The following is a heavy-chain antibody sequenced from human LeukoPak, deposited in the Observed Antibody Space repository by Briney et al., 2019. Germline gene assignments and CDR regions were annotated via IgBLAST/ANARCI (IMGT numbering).Heavy chain of an antibody. CDR2: ISYSGST. CDR1: GGSISSRNYI. V-gene: IGHV4-39*01. J-gene: IGHJ4*02. CDR3: ARHGGSVVIVPFDY. D-gene: IGHD3-16*01. Sequence: SETLSLTCTVSGGSISSRNYIWGWIRQPPGEGLVWIGSISYSGSTYYNPSLKSRVSISLDTSKNQFSLRLSSVTAADSAVYHCARHGGSVVIVPFDYWGQGTLVTVSS.